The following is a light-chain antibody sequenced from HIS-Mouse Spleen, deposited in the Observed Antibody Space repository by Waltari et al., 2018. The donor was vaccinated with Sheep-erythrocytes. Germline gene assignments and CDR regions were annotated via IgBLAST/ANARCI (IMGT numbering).Light chain of an antibody. CDR1: ALPKKY. J-gene: IGLJ3*02. Sequence: SYELTQPPSVSVSPGQTARITCSGDALPKKYAYWYQQKSGQAPVLVIYEDSKRPSGNPGRFSGSSSGTMATWTISGAQVEDEADYYCYSTDSSGNHWVFGGGTKLTVL. CDR3: YSTDSSGNHWV. V-gene: IGLV3-10*01. CDR2: EDS.